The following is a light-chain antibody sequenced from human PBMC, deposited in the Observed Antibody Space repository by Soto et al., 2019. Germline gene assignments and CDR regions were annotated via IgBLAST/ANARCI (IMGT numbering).Light chain of an antibody. CDR2: DDN. Sequence: SGLTQPPSVSAAPGQKVTTSGSGSSSNIGGNSVSWYQQLPGTAPKLLIYDDNKRPSGIPDRFSGSKSGTSATLGITGFQTGDEADYYCGSWDSSLSAYVFGTGTKVTVL. CDR1: SSNIGGNS. V-gene: IGLV1-51*01. CDR3: GSWDSSLSAYV. J-gene: IGLJ1*01.